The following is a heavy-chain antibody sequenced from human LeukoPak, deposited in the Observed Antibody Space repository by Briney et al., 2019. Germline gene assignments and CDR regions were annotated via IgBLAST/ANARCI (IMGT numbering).Heavy chain of an antibody. J-gene: IGHJ5*02. CDR3: ARVDSSAYHNWFDT. Sequence: SETLSLTCTVSGGSINRDFWSWIRQPAGRGREGIGRIYASGSIKYNPPLKSRVAISVDTSKNQFSLKLSSVTAADTAVYYCARVDSSAYHNWFDTWGQGTLFTVSS. CDR2: IYASGSI. CDR1: GGSINRDF. V-gene: IGHV4-4*07. D-gene: IGHD3-22*01.